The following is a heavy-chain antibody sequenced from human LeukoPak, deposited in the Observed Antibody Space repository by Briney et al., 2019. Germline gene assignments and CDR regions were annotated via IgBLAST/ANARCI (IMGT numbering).Heavy chain of an antibody. Sequence: SETLSLTCTVSGGSISTYYWSWIRQPPGKGVEWIGYIYYTGSTNYNPSLKSRVTISVDTSKNQFSLKLSSVTAADTAVYYCARHQAPAGRDGMDVWGQGTTVTVSS. CDR2: IYYTGST. V-gene: IGHV4-59*08. CDR3: ARHQAPAGRDGMDV. D-gene: IGHD6-13*01. J-gene: IGHJ6*02. CDR1: GGSISTYY.